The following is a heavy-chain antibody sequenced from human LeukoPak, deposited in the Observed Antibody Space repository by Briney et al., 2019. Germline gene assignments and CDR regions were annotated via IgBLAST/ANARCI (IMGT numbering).Heavy chain of an antibody. CDR3: AKDIDPRYCTNGVCYATVDY. CDR2: ISWNSGSI. J-gene: IGHJ4*02. D-gene: IGHD2-8*01. V-gene: IGHV3-9*01. Sequence: PGGSLRLSCAASGFTFDDYAMHWVRQAPGNGLEWVSGISWNSGSIGYADSVKGRFTISRDNAKNSLYLQMNSLRAEDTALYYCAKDIDPRYCTNGVCYATVDYWGQGTLVTVSS. CDR1: GFTFDDYA.